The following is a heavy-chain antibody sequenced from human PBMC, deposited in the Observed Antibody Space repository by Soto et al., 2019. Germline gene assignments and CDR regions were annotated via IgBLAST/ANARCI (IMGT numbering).Heavy chain of an antibody. D-gene: IGHD7-27*01. J-gene: IGHJ3*02. CDR1: GGTFN. CDR3: ARGSGADAFDI. V-gene: IGHV1-69*06. CDR2: IIPVIDTA. Sequence: SVKVSCKVSGGTFNIRWVRQAPGQGLEWMGGIIPVIDTANYARKFQGRVVISADRATNIVYMEMMSLTLEDTAVYYCARGSGADAFDIWAKGQWSPSPQ.